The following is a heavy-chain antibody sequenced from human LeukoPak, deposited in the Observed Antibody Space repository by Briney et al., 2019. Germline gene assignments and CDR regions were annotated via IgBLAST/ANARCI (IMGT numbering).Heavy chain of an antibody. J-gene: IGHJ4*02. CDR3: AREEAGTGLTFDY. Sequence: GASVKVSCKASGYTFTSYGISWVRQAPGQGLEWMGWISAYNGNTNYAQKLQVRVTMTTDTSTSTASMELRSLRSDDTAVYYCAREEAGTGLTFDYWGQGTLVTVSS. CDR1: GYTFTSYG. CDR2: ISAYNGNT. D-gene: IGHD7-27*01. V-gene: IGHV1-18*01.